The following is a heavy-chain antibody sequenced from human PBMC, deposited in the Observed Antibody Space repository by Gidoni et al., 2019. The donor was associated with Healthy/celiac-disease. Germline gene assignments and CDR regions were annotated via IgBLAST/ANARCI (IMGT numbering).Heavy chain of an antibody. J-gene: IGHJ3*02. CDR2: ISAYNGNT. D-gene: IGHD3-10*01. V-gene: IGHV1-18*01. Sequence: QVQLVQSGAEVKKPGASVKVSCKASGYTFTSYGISWVRQAPGQGLEWMGWISAYNGNTNYAQKLQGRVTMTTDTSTSTAYMELRSLRSDDTAVYYCARDQWFGELPYPQNAFDIWGQGTMVTVSS. CDR1: GYTFTSYG. CDR3: ARDQWFGELPYPQNAFDI.